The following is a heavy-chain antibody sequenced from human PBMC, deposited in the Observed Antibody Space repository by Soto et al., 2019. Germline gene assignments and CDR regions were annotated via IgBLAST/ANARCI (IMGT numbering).Heavy chain of an antibody. CDR1: GFTFSSYE. CDR3: ARDAAARYYYYGMDV. Sequence: GALRLSCAASGFTFSSYEMNWVRQAPGKGLEWVSYISSSGSTIYYADSVKGRFTISRDNAKNSLYLQMNSLRAEDTAVYYCARDAAARYYYYGMDVWGQGXTVTVSS. J-gene: IGHJ6*02. V-gene: IGHV3-48*03. D-gene: IGHD6-13*01. CDR2: ISSSGSTI.